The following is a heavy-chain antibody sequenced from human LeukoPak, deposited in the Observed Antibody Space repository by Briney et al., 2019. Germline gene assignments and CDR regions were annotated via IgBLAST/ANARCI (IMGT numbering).Heavy chain of an antibody. Sequence: PSETLSLTCTVSGYSISSGYYWGWIRQPPGKGLEWIGSIYYSGSTYYNPSLKSRVTISVDTSKNQFSLKLSSVTAADTAVYYCARGFYCGGDCYLSFLWHFQHWGQGTLVTVSS. V-gene: IGHV4-38-2*02. CDR2: IYYSGST. D-gene: IGHD2-21*02. J-gene: IGHJ1*01. CDR3: ARGFYCGGDCYLSFLWHFQH. CDR1: GYSISSGYY.